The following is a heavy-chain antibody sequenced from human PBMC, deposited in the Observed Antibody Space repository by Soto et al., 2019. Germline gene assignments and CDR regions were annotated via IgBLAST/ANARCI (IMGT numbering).Heavy chain of an antibody. J-gene: IGHJ2*01. Sequence: PGGSLRLSCAASGFIFADYAASWVRQRPGRGLEWVAIFGNRYEADSVEGRFTISGDTSKNTFYLQMNSLRADDTAVYYCVRVSKLSWNFDLWGRGTEVTVLL. CDR2: FGNR. CDR3: VRVSKLSWNFDL. V-gene: IGHV3-23*05. CDR1: GFIFADYA. D-gene: IGHD2-15*01.